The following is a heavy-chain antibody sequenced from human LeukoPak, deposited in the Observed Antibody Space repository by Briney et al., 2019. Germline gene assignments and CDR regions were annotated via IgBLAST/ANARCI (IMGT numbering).Heavy chain of an antibody. CDR2: ISRSGNSI. V-gene: IGHV3-48*03. D-gene: IGHD5-12*01. CDR1: GVTFSSYE. CDR3: ARPYSAYAFDY. J-gene: IGHJ4*02. Sequence: GGSLRLSCAASGVTFSSYEMNWVRQAPGKGLEWLSYISRSGNSIFYADSVKGRFTISRDNAKNSLYLQMNSLRAEDTAVYYCARPYSAYAFDYWGQGTLVTVSS.